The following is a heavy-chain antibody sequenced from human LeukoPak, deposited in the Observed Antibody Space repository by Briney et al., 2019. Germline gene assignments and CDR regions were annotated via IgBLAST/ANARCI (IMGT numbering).Heavy chain of an antibody. Sequence: GGSLRLSCAASGVTFSVYLVHWVRQAPGKGLRWVSHIYSVGGTTYYADSVKGRFTLSRDNAKNTLYLQMNSLRAEDTAVYYCARDRGHPHAFDIWGQGTMVTVSS. CDR2: IYSVGGTT. V-gene: IGHV3-74*01. CDR1: GVTFSVYL. D-gene: IGHD3-10*01. CDR3: ARDRGHPHAFDI. J-gene: IGHJ3*02.